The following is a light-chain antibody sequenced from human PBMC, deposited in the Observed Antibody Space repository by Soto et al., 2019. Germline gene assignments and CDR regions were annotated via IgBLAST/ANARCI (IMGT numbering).Light chain of an antibody. Sequence: DIVMTQSPDSLAVSLGERATINCKSSQSVLYSSNNKNYLAWYQQKPGQPPKLLIYWASTRESGVPDRFSGSGSGTDFPLTISSLQAEDVAVYYCQQYYSTPPTLGQGTKVDLK. CDR3: QQYYSTPPT. CDR1: QSVLYSSNNKNY. CDR2: WAS. V-gene: IGKV4-1*01. J-gene: IGKJ1*01.